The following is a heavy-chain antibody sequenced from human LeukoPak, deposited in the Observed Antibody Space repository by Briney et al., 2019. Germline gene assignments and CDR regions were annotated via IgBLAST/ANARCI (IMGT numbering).Heavy chain of an antibody. Sequence: AGESLKISCKGSGYSFTSYWIGWVRQMPGKGLEWMGIIYPGDSDTRYSPSFQGQVTISADKSISTAYLQWSSLKASDTAMYYCARLMTYSSSWYASAIGYWGQGTLVTVSS. J-gene: IGHJ4*02. CDR2: IYPGDSDT. CDR1: GYSFTSYW. V-gene: IGHV5-51*01. CDR3: ARLMTYSSSWYASAIGY. D-gene: IGHD6-13*01.